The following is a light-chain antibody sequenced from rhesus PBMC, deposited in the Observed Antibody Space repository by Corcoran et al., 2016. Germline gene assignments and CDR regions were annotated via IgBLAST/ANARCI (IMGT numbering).Light chain of an antibody. V-gene: IGKV1-33*02. J-gene: IGKJ2*01. Sequence: DIQMTQSPSSLSASVGDRVTITCQASQGISNWLAWYQQKPGKAPKLLIYAASSLQSGVPSRFSGKGSGTEFTLTLSNLQPGDFSTYYCQQHNSNPYSFGQGTKVEIK. CDR1: QGISNW. CDR3: QQHNSNPYS. CDR2: AAS.